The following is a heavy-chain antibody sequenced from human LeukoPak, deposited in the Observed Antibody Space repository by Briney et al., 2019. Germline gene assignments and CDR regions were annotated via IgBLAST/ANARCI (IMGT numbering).Heavy chain of an antibody. J-gene: IGHJ4*02. Sequence: PGGSLRLSCAASGFTFSNAYMNWVRQAPGKGLEWVSAISGSGGSTYYADSVKGRFTISRDNSKNTLYLQMNRPRAEDTAVYYCAKDMGLDSSSWYCDYWGQGTLVTVSS. CDR2: ISGSGGST. CDR1: GFTFSNAY. CDR3: AKDMGLDSSSWYCDY. V-gene: IGHV3-23*01. D-gene: IGHD6-13*01.